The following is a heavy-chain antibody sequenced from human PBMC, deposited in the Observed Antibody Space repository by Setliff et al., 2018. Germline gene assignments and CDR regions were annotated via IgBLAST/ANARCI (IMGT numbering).Heavy chain of an antibody. CDR1: GASISSYY. V-gene: IGHV4-59*08. Sequence: SETLSLTCTVSGASISSYYWSWIRQPPGKGLEWIGYIYYGGTANYNPSLKSRVTTSIDTSKNQFSLKLSSVTAADTAVYYCARHRTIPVTTTNYYYHMDVWGKGTTVTVSS. CDR3: ARHRTIPVTTTNYYYHMDV. D-gene: IGHD4-17*01. J-gene: IGHJ6*04. CDR2: IYYGGTA.